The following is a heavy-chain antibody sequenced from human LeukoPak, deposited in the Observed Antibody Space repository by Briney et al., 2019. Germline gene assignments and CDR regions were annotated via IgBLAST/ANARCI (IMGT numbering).Heavy chain of an antibody. D-gene: IGHD2-21*01. J-gene: IGHJ5*02. CDR1: GFTFSSYW. V-gene: IGHV3-7*03. Sequence: GGSLRLSCAASGFTFSSYWMSWVRQAPGKGLEWVANIKQDGSEKYYVDSVKGRFTISRDNSKNTLYLQMNSLRAEDTAVYYCAKGPLNCGGDCYPSYNWFDPWGQGTLVTVSS. CDR2: IKQDGSEK. CDR3: AKGPLNCGGDCYPSYNWFDP.